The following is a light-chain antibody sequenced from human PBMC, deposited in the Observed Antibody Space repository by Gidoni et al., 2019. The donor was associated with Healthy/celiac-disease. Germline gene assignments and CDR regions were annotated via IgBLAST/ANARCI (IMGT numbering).Light chain of an antibody. CDR2: GAS. CDR1: QSVSSSY. V-gene: IGKV3-20*01. CDR3: QQYGSSPPVT. J-gene: IGKJ3*01. Sequence: EIGLTQSPGTLSLSPGERATLSCRASQSVSSSYLAWYQQKPGQAPRLLIYGASSSATGIPDRFSGSGSWTDFTLTISRLEPADFAVYYCQQYGSSPPVTFGPGTKVDIK.